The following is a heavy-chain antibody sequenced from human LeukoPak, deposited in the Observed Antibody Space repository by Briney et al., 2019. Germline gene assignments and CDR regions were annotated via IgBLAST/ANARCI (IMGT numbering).Heavy chain of an antibody. J-gene: IGHJ6*02. Sequence: GASVKVSCKASGYTFTNYGISWVRQAPGQGLEWMGWTTGYNGDTNYAQKLQGRVTMTTDTSTGTAYMELRSLRSDDTAVYHCARATAVSGGNRYGDGVRFYGMDVWGQGTTVTVSS. D-gene: IGHD5-18*01. CDR3: ARATAVSGGNRYGDGVRFYGMDV. CDR2: TTGYNGDT. CDR1: GYTFTNYG. V-gene: IGHV1-18*01.